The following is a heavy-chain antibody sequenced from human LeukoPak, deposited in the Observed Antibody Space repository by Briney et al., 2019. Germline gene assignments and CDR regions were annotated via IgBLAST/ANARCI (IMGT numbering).Heavy chain of an antibody. V-gene: IGHV3-23*01. Sequence: GGSLRLSCAASAFGFNIYAMSWVRQAPGKGLEWVSVISGSGGSTDYADSVKGRFTISRDNSKNTLYLHMNSLRAEDTAVYYCSKRGETGTKYFDYWGQGTLVTVSS. D-gene: IGHD1-1*01. CDR1: AFGFNIYA. CDR2: ISGSGGST. CDR3: SKRGETGTKYFDY. J-gene: IGHJ4*02.